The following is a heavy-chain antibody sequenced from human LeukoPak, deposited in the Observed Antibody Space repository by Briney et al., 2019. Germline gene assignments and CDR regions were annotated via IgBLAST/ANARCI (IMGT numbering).Heavy chain of an antibody. D-gene: IGHD5-12*01. CDR1: GFTFTNYV. CDR2: VSGSGGST. Sequence: SGGSLRLSCAASGFTFTNYVMTWVRQAPGKGLEWVSGVSGSGGSTYYADSVKGRFTISRDNSKNTLYLQMNSLRAEDTAVYYCAKDLDIVATITGNWGQGTLVTVSS. J-gene: IGHJ4*02. CDR3: AKDLDIVATITGN. V-gene: IGHV3-23*01.